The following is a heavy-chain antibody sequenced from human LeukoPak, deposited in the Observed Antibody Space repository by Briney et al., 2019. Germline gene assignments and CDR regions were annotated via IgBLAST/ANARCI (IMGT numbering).Heavy chain of an antibody. J-gene: IGHJ4*02. D-gene: IGHD1-1*01. V-gene: IGHV3-66*01. Sequence: GGSLRLSCAASGFSVSNNYMSWVRQAPGKGLEWVSVIYSGGSTYYADSVKGRFTISRDNSKNMLFLQTNSLRAEDTAVYYCARVQLERLGHNYFDSWGQGTLVTVSS. CDR1: GFSVSNNY. CDR3: ARVQLERLGHNYFDS. CDR2: IYSGGST.